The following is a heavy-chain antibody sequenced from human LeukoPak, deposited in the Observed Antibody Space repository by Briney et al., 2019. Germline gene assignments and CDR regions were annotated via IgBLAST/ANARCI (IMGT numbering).Heavy chain of an antibody. CDR1: GYTFTGYY. D-gene: IGHD6-13*01. CDR3: ARASEKQLVRGLDY. J-gene: IGHJ4*02. Sequence: SVKVSCKASGYTFTGYYMHWVRQAPGQVLGWMGRIIPILGIANYAQKFQGRVTITADKSTSTAYMELSSLRSEDTAVYYCARASEKQLVRGLDYWGQGTLVTVSS. V-gene: IGHV1-69*04. CDR2: IIPILGIA.